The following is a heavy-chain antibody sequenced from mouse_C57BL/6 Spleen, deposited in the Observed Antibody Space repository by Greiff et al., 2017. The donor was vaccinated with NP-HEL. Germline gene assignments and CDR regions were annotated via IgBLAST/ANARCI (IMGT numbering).Heavy chain of an antibody. V-gene: IGHV3-6*01. CDR1: GYSITSGYY. CDR3: ARDNYSWFAY. Sequence: EVQLQESGPGLVKPSQSLSLTCSVPGYSITSGYYWNWIRQFPGNKLEWMGYISYDGSNNYNPSLKNRISITRDTSKNQFFLKLNSVTTEDTATYYCARDNYSWFAYWGQGTLVTVAA. D-gene: IGHD2-1*01. J-gene: IGHJ3*01. CDR2: ISYDGSN.